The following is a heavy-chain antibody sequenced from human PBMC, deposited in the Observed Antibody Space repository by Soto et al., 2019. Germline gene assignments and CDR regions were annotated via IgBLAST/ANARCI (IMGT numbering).Heavy chain of an antibody. CDR2: ISGSGGAT. D-gene: IGHD5-18*01. J-gene: IGHJ6*02. Sequence: EEQLLESGGGLVQPGGSLRLSCATSGFTFSSFAMSWVRQAPGKGLEWVSSISGSGGATYYADSVRGRSTISRDNSKNTRFLQRGGLTADDTAVYYCAQCRALGTGFGYGNYYGMDVWGHGTTVTVSS. V-gene: IGHV3-23*01. CDR1: GFTFSSFA. CDR3: AQCRALGTGFGYGNYYGMDV.